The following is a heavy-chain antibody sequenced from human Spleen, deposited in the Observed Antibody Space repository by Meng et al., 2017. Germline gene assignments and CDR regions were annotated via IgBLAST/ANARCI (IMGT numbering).Heavy chain of an antibody. V-gene: IGHV4-34*01. D-gene: IGHD4-11*01. CDR3: ARGPTTMAHDFDY. Sequence: LQLLCDLCISLAETTALTCVSWCGILSDSNERWIRQPSEKGLECIGEINHSGSTNYNPSLESRDTISVDTSQTNLSLKLSSVTAADSAVYYCARGPTTMAHDFDYWGQGTLVTVSS. CDR2: INHSGST. J-gene: IGHJ4*02. CDR1: CGILSDSN.